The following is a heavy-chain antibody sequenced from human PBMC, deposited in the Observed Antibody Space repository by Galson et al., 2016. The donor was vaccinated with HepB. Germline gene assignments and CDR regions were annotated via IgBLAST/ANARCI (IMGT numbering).Heavy chain of an antibody. V-gene: IGHV3-21*01. D-gene: IGHD2-2*01. CDR3: SIDARNALLDAFDI. J-gene: IGHJ3*02. CDR2: ISIGSSYI. Sequence: SLRLSCAASGFTFSSYNMNWVRQAPGKGLEWVSSISIGSSYIYYADSVKGRFTISRDNAKNSLYLQMNSLRAEDTAVYYCSIDARNALLDAFDIWVQGTMVTVSS. CDR1: GFTFSSYN.